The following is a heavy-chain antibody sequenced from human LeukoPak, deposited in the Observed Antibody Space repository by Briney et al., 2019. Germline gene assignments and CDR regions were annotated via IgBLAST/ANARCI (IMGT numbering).Heavy chain of an antibody. V-gene: IGHV4-59*01. Sequence: SETLSLTCTVSGGSISNYYWNWIRQPPGKGLEWIGYIYYTGSTNYNPSLKSRVTMSVDTSKNQFSLKLSSVTAADTAVYYCARYFDWLNWFDPWGQGTLVTVSS. D-gene: IGHD3-9*01. J-gene: IGHJ5*02. CDR1: GGSISNYY. CDR2: IYYTGST. CDR3: ARYFDWLNWFDP.